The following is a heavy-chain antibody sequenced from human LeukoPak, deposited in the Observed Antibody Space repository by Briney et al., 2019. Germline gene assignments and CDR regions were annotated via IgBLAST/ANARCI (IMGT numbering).Heavy chain of an antibody. J-gene: IGHJ4*02. CDR2: INHSGST. D-gene: IGHD5-18*01. CDR1: GGSFSGYY. V-gene: IGHV4-34*01. CDR3: ARVGYSLGY. Sequence: SETLSLTCAVYGGSFSGYYWSWIRQPPGKGLEWIGEINHSGSTNYNPSLKSRVTISVDTSKNQFSLKLSSVTAADTAVYYCARVGYSLGYWGQGTLVTVSS.